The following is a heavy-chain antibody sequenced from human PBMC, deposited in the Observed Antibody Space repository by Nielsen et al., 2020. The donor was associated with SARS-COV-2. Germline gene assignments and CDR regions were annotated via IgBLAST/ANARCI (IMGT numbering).Heavy chain of an antibody. V-gene: IGHV3-21*04. J-gene: IGHJ6*02. CDR2: ISSDSSWK. D-gene: IGHD6-6*01. Sequence: GESLKISCVASGFNFTRYSMNWVRQAPGKGPEWVAYISSDSSWKQYADSVKGRVSISRDNAKKSLDLQMNSLRVEDTAVYYCVKWVQLDLGYYYHGMDVWGQGTTVTVSS. CDR3: VKWVQLDLGYYYHGMDV. CDR1: GFNFTRYS.